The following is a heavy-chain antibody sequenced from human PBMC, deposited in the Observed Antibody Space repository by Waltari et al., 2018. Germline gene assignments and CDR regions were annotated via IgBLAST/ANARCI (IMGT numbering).Heavy chain of an antibody. Sequence: VQLQESGPGLVKPSQTLSLTCPVSGGSISSGSYYWSWIRQPAGKGLEWIGRIYTSGSTNYNPSLKSRVTISVDTSKNQFSLKLSSVTAADTAVYYCARKGGFDPFDIWGQGTMVTVSS. CDR1: GGSISSGSYY. CDR3: ARKGGFDPFDI. CDR2: IYTSGST. V-gene: IGHV4-61*02. J-gene: IGHJ3*02. D-gene: IGHD2-15*01.